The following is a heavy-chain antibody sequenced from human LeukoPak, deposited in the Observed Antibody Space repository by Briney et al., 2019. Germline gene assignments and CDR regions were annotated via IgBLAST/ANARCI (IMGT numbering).Heavy chain of an antibody. D-gene: IGHD3-16*02. V-gene: IGHV1-8*01. CDR3: ARLGYYDYIWGSYRYTELDY. J-gene: IGHJ4*02. CDR2: MNPNSGNT. CDR1: GYTFTSYD. Sequence: ASVKVSCKASGYTFTSYDINWVRQATGQGLEWMGWMNPNSGNTGYAQKFQGRVTMTRNTSVSTAYMELSSLRSEDTAVYYCARLGYYDYIWGSYRYTELDYWGQGTLVTVSS.